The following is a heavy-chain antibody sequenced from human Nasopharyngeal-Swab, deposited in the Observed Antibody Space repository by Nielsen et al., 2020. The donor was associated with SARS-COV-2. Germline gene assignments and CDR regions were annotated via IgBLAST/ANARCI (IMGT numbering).Heavy chain of an antibody. V-gene: IGHV3-9*01. CDR3: AKGPYDDAFDI. D-gene: IGHD5-12*01. CDR1: GSTFDDYA. Sequence: SLNISCAASGSTFDDYAIYWVRQAPGKRLEWVSGISWISGSIGYADSVKGRFTISRDNAKNSLYLQMNSLRAEDTALYYCAKGPYDDAFDIWCQGTMVTVSS. J-gene: IGHJ3*02. CDR2: ISWISGSI.